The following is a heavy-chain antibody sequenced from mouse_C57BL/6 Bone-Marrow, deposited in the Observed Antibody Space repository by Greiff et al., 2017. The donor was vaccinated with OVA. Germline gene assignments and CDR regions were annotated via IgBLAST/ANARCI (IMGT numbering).Heavy chain of an antibody. V-gene: IGHV14-4*01. CDR2: IDPENGDT. J-gene: IGHJ1*03. CDR1: GFNIKDDY. D-gene: IGHD2-1*01. CDR3: TFYYGNFYWYFDV. Sequence: EVHLVESGAELVRPGASVKLSCTASGFNIKDDYMHWVKQRPEQGLEWIGWIDPENGDTEYASKFQGKATITADTSSNTAYLQLSSLTSEDTAVYYCTFYYGNFYWYFDVWGTGTTVTVSS.